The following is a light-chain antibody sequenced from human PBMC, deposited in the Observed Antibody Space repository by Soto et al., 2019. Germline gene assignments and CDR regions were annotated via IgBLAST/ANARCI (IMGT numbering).Light chain of an antibody. CDR1: SGDFAGADL. V-gene: IGLV2-14*03. Sequence: QSALTQPASVSGSPGQSSTISFTGPSGDFAGADLVSWYQHHPGKAPKVMIYDVSNRPSGVSHRFSGSKSDNTASLTISGLQAEDEAASYCSAYMSYTTSYVFGTGTKVTVL. CDR3: SAYMSYTTSYV. CDR2: DVS. J-gene: IGLJ1*01.